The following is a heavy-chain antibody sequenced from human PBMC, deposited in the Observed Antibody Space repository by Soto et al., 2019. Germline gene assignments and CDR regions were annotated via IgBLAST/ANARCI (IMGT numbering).Heavy chain of an antibody. D-gene: IGHD3-22*01. CDR2: ISAFNGNT. Sequence: ASVKVSCKASGYTFTSYGISWVRQAPGQGLEWMGWISAFNGNTYYAQKLQGRVTMTTDTSTSTAYMELRSLRSDDTAVYYCARDRLSGYYDSSASDAFDIWGQGTMVTVSS. V-gene: IGHV1-18*01. CDR1: GYTFTSYG. CDR3: ARDRLSGYYDSSASDAFDI. J-gene: IGHJ3*02.